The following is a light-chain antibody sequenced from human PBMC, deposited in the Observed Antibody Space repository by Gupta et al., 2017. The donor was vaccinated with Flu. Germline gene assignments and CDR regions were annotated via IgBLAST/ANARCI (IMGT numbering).Light chain of an antibody. Sequence: QSALTQPASVSGYPGQTLTISCTGTSSDVGGYKYVSCDQPQPGTVPKLIIYEVSNRPPGVSDRFSGSKSGNTASLTISGRHAEEEADYYCSSYTSTTTLYVFGSGTKVTVL. CDR2: EVS. CDR3: SSYTSTTTLYV. CDR1: SSDVGGYKY. J-gene: IGLJ1*01. V-gene: IGLV2-14*01.